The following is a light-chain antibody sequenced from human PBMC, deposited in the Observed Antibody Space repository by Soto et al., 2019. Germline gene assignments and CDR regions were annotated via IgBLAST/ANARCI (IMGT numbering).Light chain of an antibody. Sequence: LRTQNPYSLSAAVADSFGITLLASQRLSSYLNWYQQKPGKAPKLLIYAASSLQSGVPSRFRGSRSGTEFTLTVSSLQPADFATYYCLQDHDDSWTFGQGTKVDI. CDR3: LQDHDDSWT. J-gene: IGKJ1*01. CDR2: AAS. V-gene: IGKV1-6*01. CDR1: QRLSSY.